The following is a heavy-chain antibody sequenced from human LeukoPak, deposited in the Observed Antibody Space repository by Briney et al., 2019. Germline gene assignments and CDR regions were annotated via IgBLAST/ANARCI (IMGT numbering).Heavy chain of an antibody. V-gene: IGHV3-23*01. CDR1: GFTFSSYG. CDR3: VKDVQWLVRLEYFHH. D-gene: IGHD6-19*01. CDR2: ISGSGGST. Sequence: PGGSLRLSCAASGFTFSSYGMSWVRQAPGKGLEWVSAISGSGGSTYYADSVKGRFTISRDNSKNTLYLQMNSLRAEDTAVYYCVKDVQWLVRLEYFHHWGQGTLVTVSS. J-gene: IGHJ1*01.